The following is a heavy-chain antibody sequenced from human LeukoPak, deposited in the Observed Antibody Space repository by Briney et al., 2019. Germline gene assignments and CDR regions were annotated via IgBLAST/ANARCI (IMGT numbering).Heavy chain of an antibody. J-gene: IGHJ4*02. D-gene: IGHD6-19*01. CDR1: GVNVNNNY. CDR2: IYSGGST. Sequence: GGSLRLSCAASGVNVNNNYMSWVRQAPGKGLEWVSVIYSGGSTYYADSVKGRFTISRDNSKNALYLQMNSLKAEDTAVYYCARGASLYSSGWYYAYWGQGTLVTVSS. V-gene: IGHV3-66*02. CDR3: ARGASLYSSGWYYAY.